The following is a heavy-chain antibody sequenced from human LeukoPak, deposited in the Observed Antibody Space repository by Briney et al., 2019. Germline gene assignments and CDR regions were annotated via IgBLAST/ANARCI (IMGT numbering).Heavy chain of an antibody. CDR2: ISYDGSNK. CDR3: AKPVIYYGDYGDY. D-gene: IGHD4-17*01. V-gene: IGHV3-30*18. J-gene: IGHJ4*02. CDR1: GFTFSSYG. Sequence: AWSLTLSCAASGFTFSSYGMHWVRQAPGKELEGVAVISYDGSNKYYADSVKGRFTIYRDNSKNTLYLQVNSLRAEDTAVYYCAKPVIYYGDYGDYWGQGTLVTVSS.